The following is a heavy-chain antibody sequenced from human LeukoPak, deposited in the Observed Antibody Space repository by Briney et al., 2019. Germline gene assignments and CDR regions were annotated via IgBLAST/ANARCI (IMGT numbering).Heavy chain of an antibody. V-gene: IGHV1-2*02. J-gene: IGHJ6*02. Sequence: ASVKVSCKASGYTFTGYYMHWVRQAPGQGLEWMGWINPNSGGTNYAQKFQGRVTMTRDTSISTAYMELSRLRSDDTAVYYCAREALYYCYGMDVWGQGTTVTVSS. CDR2: INPNSGGT. CDR1: GYTFTGYY. CDR3: AREALYYCYGMDV.